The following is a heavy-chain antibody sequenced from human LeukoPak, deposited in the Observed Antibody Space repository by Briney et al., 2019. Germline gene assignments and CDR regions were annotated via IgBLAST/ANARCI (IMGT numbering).Heavy chain of an antibody. CDR3: ASGPTLNPTVTTSYYFDY. Sequence: PSGTLSLTCAVSGGSISSSNWWSWVRQPPGKGLEWIGEIYHSGSTNYNPSLKSRVTISVDKSKNQFSLKLSSVTAADTAVYYCASGPTLNPTVTTSYYFDYWGQGTLVTVSS. D-gene: IGHD4-17*01. CDR1: GGSISSSNW. CDR2: IYHSGST. J-gene: IGHJ4*02. V-gene: IGHV4-4*02.